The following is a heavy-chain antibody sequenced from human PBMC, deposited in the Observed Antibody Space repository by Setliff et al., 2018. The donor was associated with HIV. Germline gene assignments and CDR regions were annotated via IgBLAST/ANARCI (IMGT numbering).Heavy chain of an antibody. J-gene: IGHJ6*02. CDR3: ARLGSGWSDSYYYAMDV. CDR1: GYTFTNYG. Sequence: ASVKVSCKASGYTFTNYGISWVRQAPGHGLEWMGWISPHIGHTNYSQTFQGRVTMTVDTSTSRAYMEVRSLRSDDTAVYFCARLGSGWSDSYYYAMDVWGQGTTVTVSS. CDR2: ISPHIGHT. V-gene: IGHV1-18*01. D-gene: IGHD6-19*01.